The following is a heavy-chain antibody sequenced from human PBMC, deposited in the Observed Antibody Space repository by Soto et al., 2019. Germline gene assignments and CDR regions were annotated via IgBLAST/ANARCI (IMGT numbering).Heavy chain of an antibody. Sequence: VQLVESGGGLVQPGGSLRLSCAASAFTFSNYNMNWVRQAPGKGLEWVSYISSSSTIYYADSVKGRFTISRDNAKNSLYLQMNSLRAEDTAVYYCAREGDSSGWYNGFDPWGQGTLVTVSS. CDR3: AREGDSSGWYNGFDP. CDR1: AFTFSNYN. D-gene: IGHD3-22*01. V-gene: IGHV3-48*01. CDR2: ISSSSTI. J-gene: IGHJ5*02.